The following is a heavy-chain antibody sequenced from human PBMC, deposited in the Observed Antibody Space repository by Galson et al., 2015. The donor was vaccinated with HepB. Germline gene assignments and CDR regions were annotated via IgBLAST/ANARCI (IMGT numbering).Heavy chain of an antibody. V-gene: IGHV3-53*01. CDR2: IYRDGTT. Sequence: SLRLSCVDPGFIDSSNYMSWVRQAPGKGLEWVEIIYRDGTTYYADSVKGRFTNSRDNSRNTLYLQMNSLRAEDTAVYYCTRTRTDLFAFDLWGQGTMVTVSS. CDR3: TRTRTDLFAFDL. D-gene: IGHD3-3*01. CDR1: GFIDSSNY. J-gene: IGHJ3*01.